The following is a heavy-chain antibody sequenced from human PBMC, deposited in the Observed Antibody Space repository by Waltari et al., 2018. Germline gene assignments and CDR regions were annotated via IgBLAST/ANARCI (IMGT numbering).Heavy chain of an antibody. V-gene: IGHV3-21*01. CDR3: TRDLYGSGGDWFDP. J-gene: IGHJ5*02. Sequence: EVQLVESGGGLAKRGRYQRPSCADAGCHFSSDTRNWVRQSPGKGLEWVSSISSSSTYISYADSVKGRFTISRDDAENSLYLQMDSLRAEDTAVYYCTRDLYGSGGDWFDPWGQGTLVTVSS. CDR2: ISSSSTYI. CDR1: GCHFSSDT. D-gene: IGHD3-10*01.